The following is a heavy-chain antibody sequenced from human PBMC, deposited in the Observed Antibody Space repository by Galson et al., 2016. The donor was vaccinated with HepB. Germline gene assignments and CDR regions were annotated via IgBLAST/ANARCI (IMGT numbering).Heavy chain of an antibody. CDR3: TMISWSTSSGFGF. CDR1: GFTFSNYG. D-gene: IGHD3-22*01. V-gene: IGHV3-23*01. J-gene: IGHJ4*02. CDR2: VSGSGDNT. Sequence: SLRLSCAASGFTFSNYGMSWVRQAPGKGLEWVSAVSGSGDNTHYADSVKGRFTISRDNSRNTVYVQINSLRAEDTAIYYCTMISWSTSSGFGFWGQGTRVTVSS.